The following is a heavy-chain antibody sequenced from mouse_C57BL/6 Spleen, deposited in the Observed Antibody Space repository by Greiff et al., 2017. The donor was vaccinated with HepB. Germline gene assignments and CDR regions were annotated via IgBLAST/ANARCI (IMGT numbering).Heavy chain of an antibody. CDR1: GFTFSDYG. CDR2: ISSGSSTI. Sequence: EVHLVESGGGLVKPGGSLKLSCAASGFTFSDYGMHWVRQAPEKGLEWVAYISSGSSTIYYADTVKGRFTISRDNAKNTLFLQMTILRSEDTAMYYCARGGYPYYYAMDYWGQGTSVTVSS. V-gene: IGHV5-17*01. D-gene: IGHD2-14*01. CDR3: ARGGYPYYYAMDY. J-gene: IGHJ4*01.